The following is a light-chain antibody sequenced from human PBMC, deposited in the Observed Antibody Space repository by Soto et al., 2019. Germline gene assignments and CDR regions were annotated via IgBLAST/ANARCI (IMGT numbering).Light chain of an antibody. CDR3: ERSFMIPRT. J-gene: IGKJ1*01. CDR2: AAS. V-gene: IGKV1-39*01. Sequence: DIQMTQSPSSLSASVGDRVTITCRASQSIGDYLSWFQQKPGRAPKPLIYAASSLQSAVPPRLIGSGSGTDSTLTIRGLQREDFAKYYCERSFMIPRTFGQGTKVETK. CDR1: QSIGDY.